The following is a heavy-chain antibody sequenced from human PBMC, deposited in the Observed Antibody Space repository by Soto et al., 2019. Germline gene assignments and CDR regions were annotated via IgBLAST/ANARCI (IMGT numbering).Heavy chain of an antibody. V-gene: IGHV4-39*01. J-gene: IGHJ6*02. D-gene: IGHD5-18*01. Sequence: SETLSLTCTVSGGSISSSSYYWGWIRQPPGKGLEWIGSIYYSGSTYYNPSLKSRVTISVDTSKNQFSLKLSSVTAADTAVYYCARTHPNPYTAMAQYYYYYGMDVWGQGTTVTVSS. CDR2: IYYSGST. CDR1: GGSISSSSYY. CDR3: ARTHPNPYTAMAQYYYYYGMDV.